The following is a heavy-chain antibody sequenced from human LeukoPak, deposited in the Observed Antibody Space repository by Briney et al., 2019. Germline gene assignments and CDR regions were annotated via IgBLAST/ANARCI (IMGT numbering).Heavy chain of an antibody. CDR3: ARYRGLFWYFDL. V-gene: IGHV4-59*08. J-gene: IGHJ2*01. CDR2: IYYSPSP. D-gene: IGHD4-11*01. CDR1: GGSITRYY. Sequence: SETLSLTCTVSGGSITRYYWSWIRLPPGKGLEWMGYIYYSPSPTYHPYLKSRATISVATSKNQYPLKLSSVTAADTAVYYCARYRGLFWYFDLWGRGTLVTVSS.